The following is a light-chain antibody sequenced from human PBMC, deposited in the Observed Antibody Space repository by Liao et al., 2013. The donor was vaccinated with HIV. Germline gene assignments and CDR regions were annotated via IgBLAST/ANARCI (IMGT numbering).Light chain of an antibody. CDR1: KLGDQY. Sequence: SYELTQPPSVSVSPGQTASITCSGDKLGDQYACWYQQKPGQSPVLVIYQDTKRPSGIPERFSGSNSGNTATLTISGTQAVDEADYYCQAWDTTSLYVFGTGTKVTVL. CDR2: QDT. V-gene: IGLV3-1*01. CDR3: QAWDTTSLYV. J-gene: IGLJ1*01.